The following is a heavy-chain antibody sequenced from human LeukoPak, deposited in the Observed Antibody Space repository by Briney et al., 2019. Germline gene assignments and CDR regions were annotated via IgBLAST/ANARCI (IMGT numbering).Heavy chain of an antibody. Sequence: GGSLRLSCAASGFTFSSYGMHWVRQAPGKGLEWVAVISYDGSNKYYADSVKGRFTISRDNSKNTLYLQMNSLRSEDTAVYYCARDPVGATLSYWGQGTLVTVSS. CDR3: ARDPVGATLSY. J-gene: IGHJ4*02. D-gene: IGHD1-26*01. CDR2: ISYDGSNK. CDR1: GFTFSSYG. V-gene: IGHV3-30*03.